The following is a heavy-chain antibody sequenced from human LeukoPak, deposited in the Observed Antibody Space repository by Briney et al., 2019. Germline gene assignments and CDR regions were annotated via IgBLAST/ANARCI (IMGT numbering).Heavy chain of an antibody. CDR2: LNPSGGSS. D-gene: IGHD3-22*01. V-gene: IGHV1-46*01. Sequence: ASVKVSCKASGYTVTSYYMHWMRQAPGQGLEWMAILNPSGGSSNYAQKFQGRATLTRATSTGTVYMELRSLRSDDTAVYYCARDRRSSDNWFDPWGQGTQVTVSS. CDR1: GYTVTSYY. CDR3: ARDRRSSDNWFDP. J-gene: IGHJ5*02.